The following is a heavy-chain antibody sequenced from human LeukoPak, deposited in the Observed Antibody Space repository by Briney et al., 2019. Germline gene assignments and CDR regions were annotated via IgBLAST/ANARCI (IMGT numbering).Heavy chain of an antibody. CDR2: IYPGDSNT. J-gene: IGHJ2*01. D-gene: IGHD4-23*01. CDR3: ARRVVNNRNWYFNL. V-gene: IGHV5-51*01. Sequence: GEALKISCKGSGYRFTNYWIGWVRQMPGKGLEWMGIIYPGDSNTRYSPSFQGQVTISADKSINTAYVQWSSLKASDTAMYYCARRVVNNRNWYFNLWGRGTLVTVSS. CDR1: GYRFTNYW.